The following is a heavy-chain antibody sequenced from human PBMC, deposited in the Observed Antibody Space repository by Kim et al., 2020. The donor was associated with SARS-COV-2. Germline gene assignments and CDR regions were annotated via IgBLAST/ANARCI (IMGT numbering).Heavy chain of an antibody. CDR2: IFWNGGGT. CDR1: GFTFHNHA. V-gene: IGHV3-9*01. Sequence: GGSLRLSCVVSGFTFHNHAMHWVRQAPGKGLEWVAGIFWNGGGTGYADSVRGRFTISRDIAESSLYLQMNSLRTEDTALYFCVKDILAGGADGCGQGTT. CDR3: VKDILAGGADG. D-gene: IGHD6-25*01. J-gene: IGHJ6*02.